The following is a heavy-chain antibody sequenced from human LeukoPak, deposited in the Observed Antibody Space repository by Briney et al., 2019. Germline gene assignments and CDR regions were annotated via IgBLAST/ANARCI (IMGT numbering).Heavy chain of an antibody. V-gene: IGHV3-23*01. J-gene: IGHJ4*02. Sequence: GGSLRLSCAASGFTFSSYAMTWVRQAPGKGLEWVSGISGSGDSTYYADSVKGRFTISRDNAKNSLYLQMNSLRAEDTAVYYCARDTAMVSFDYWGQGTLVTVSS. D-gene: IGHD5-18*01. CDR1: GFTFSSYA. CDR3: ARDTAMVSFDY. CDR2: ISGSGDST.